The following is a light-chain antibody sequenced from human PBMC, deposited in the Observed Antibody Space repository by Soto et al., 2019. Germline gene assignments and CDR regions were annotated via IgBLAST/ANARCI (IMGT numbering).Light chain of an antibody. CDR3: QRYNSAPFT. CDR1: QGISNY. Sequence: DIPMTQSPSSLSSSVGDRVTITCRASQGISNYLAWYQQKPGKVPKLLIYAASTLQSGVPSRFSGSGSGTDFTLTISRLQPEDVATYYWQRYNSAPFTFGPGTKVDIK. J-gene: IGKJ3*01. CDR2: AAS. V-gene: IGKV1-27*01.